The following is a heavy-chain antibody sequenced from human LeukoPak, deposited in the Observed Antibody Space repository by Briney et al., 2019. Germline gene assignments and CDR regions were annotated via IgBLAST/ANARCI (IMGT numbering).Heavy chain of an antibody. V-gene: IGHV1-8*01. D-gene: IGHD2-2*01. J-gene: IGHJ3*02. CDR2: MNPNSGNT. CDR3: ARNKRFLMPRAFDI. CDR1: GYTFTSYD. Sequence: ASVKVSCTASGYTFTSYDISWVRQAPGQGLEWMGWMNPNSGNTGYAQKFQGRVTMTRNTSISTAYMELSSLRSEDTAVYYCARNKRFLMPRAFDIWGQGTMVTVSS.